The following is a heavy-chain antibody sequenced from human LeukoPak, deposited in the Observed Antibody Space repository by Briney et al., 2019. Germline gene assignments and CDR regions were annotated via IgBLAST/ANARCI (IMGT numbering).Heavy chain of an antibody. D-gene: IGHD3-10*01. CDR3: AKVLLWFGELSSYMDV. CDR2: ISGSGGST. V-gene: IGHV3-23*01. Sequence: GGSLRLSCAASGFTFSSYGMSWVRQAPGKWLEWVSAISGSGGSTYYADSVKGRFTISRDNSKNTLYLQMNSLRAEDTAVYYCAKVLLWFGELSSYMDVWGKGTTVTISS. J-gene: IGHJ6*03. CDR1: GFTFSSYG.